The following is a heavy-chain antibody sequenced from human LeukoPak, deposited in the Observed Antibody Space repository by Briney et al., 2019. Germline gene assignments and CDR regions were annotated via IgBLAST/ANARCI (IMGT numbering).Heavy chain of an antibody. CDR1: GRSITTYY. J-gene: IGHJ4*02. Sequence: SETLSLTCTVSGRSITTYYWSWLRQPPGKALEWIGYIYYSGSTNYNPSLKSRVTISIDTSKPQFSLKLSSVTAADTAVYYCARVPPLPRPYTGYDYYFDYWGQGTLVIVSS. CDR3: ARVPPLPRPYTGYDYYFDY. V-gene: IGHV4-59*01. CDR2: IYYSGST. D-gene: IGHD5-12*01.